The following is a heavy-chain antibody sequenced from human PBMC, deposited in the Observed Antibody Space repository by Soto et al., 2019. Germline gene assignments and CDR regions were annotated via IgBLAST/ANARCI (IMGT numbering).Heavy chain of an antibody. J-gene: IGHJ4*02. D-gene: IGHD4-17*01. V-gene: IGHV4-34*01. CDR3: ARHETPHGAYDY. Sequence: SETLSLTCAVYGGSFSGYYWTWIRQPPGTGLEWIGEINHSGSTNYNPSLKSRVTISVDTSKNQFSLKVSSVTAADTAVYYCARHETPHGAYDYWGQGTLVTLSS. CDR2: INHSGST. CDR1: GGSFSGYY.